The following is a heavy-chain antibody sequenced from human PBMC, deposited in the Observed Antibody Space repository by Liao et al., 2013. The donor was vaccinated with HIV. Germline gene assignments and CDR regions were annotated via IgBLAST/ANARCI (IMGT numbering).Heavy chain of an antibody. CDR2: IYYSGRT. V-gene: IGHV4-34*11. CDR1: GGSFSGHY. Sequence: QVQLHQWGAGVFKPSETLSVTCAVYGGSFSGHYWSWIRQPPGKGLEWIGSIYYSGRTDKNPSLKSRVSISVDTAKNQFSLNLTSVTASDTAIYYCARQNRNYRGVEYMQDWGQGTLVTVSS. J-gene: IGHJ1*01. D-gene: IGHD1-7*01. CDR3: ARQNRNYRGVEYMQD.